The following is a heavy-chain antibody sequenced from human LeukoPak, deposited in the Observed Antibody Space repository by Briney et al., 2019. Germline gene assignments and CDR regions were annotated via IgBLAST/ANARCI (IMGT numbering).Heavy chain of an antibody. J-gene: IGHJ4*02. CDR1: GFTFSTYW. Sequence: GGSLRLSCAASGFTFSTYWMNWVRQAPWKGLEWVANINQDGSEKHCVDSVKGRFTTSRDNAKNSLYLQMNSLSADDTAIYYCARGTSMPAATNRVVDYWGQGTLVTVSS. CDR3: ARGTSMPAATNRVVDY. D-gene: IGHD6-13*01. V-gene: IGHV3-7*01. CDR2: INQDGSEK.